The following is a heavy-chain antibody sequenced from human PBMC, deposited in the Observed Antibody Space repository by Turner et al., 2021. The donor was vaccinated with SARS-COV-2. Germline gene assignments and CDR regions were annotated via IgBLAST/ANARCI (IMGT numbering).Heavy chain of an antibody. J-gene: IGHJ4*02. CDR2: IKQDESEK. CDR1: GFTFSSNW. CDR3: ARMELPFTGFDY. D-gene: IGHD1-7*01. Sequence: EVQLVESGGGLVQPGGSLSLPCAASGFTFSSNWMSWVGQAPGKGLEWVANIKQDESEKYYVDSVKGRFTISRDNAKNSMYLQMNSLRAEETAVYYCARMELPFTGFDYWGQGTLVTVSS. V-gene: IGHV3-7*01.